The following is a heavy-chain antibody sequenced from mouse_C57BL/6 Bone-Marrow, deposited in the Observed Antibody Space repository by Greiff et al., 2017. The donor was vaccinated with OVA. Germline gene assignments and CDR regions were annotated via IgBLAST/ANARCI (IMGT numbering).Heavy chain of an antibody. CDR2: IDPENGDT. Sequence: EVQLVESGAELVRPGASVKLSCTASGFNIKDYYMHWVKQRPEQGLEWIGWIDPENGDTEYASEFQGKATITADTSSNTAYLQLSSLTSEDTAVYYCTTSSMVTTGGDLDYWGQGTTLTVSS. CDR1: GFNIKDYY. D-gene: IGHD2-2*01. CDR3: TTSSMVTTGGDLDY. J-gene: IGHJ2*01. V-gene: IGHV14-4*01.